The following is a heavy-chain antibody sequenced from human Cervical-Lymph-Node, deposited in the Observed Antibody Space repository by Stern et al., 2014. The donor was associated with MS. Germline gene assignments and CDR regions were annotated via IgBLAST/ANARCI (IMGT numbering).Heavy chain of an antibody. D-gene: IGHD3-10*01. J-gene: IGHJ5*02. CDR3: AGLRFGELIRGLDP. Sequence: QVQLVESGGGVVHPGRSLRLSCAASGISISTYAIHWVRQAPGKGLEWVASVWFDGSPIDFADSVKGRFTISRDTSKNTVYLQMNSLRAEDTAVYYCAGLRFGELIRGLDPWGQGTLVIVSS. CDR2: VWFDGSPI. V-gene: IGHV3-33*01. CDR1: GISISTYA.